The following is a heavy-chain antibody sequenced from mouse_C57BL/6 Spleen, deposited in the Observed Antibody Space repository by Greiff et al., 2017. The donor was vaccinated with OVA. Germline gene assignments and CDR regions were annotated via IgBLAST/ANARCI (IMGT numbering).Heavy chain of an antibody. CDR2: IDPSDSYT. CDR1: GYTFTSYW. CDR3: ARSITLGLYYYAMGY. V-gene: IGHV1-50*01. Sequence: QVQLQQPGAELVKPGASVKLSCKASGYTFTSYWMQWVKQRPGQGLEWIGEIDPSDSYTNSNQKFKGKATLTVDKSSCTAYMQLSSLTSEDSEVYYCARSITLGLYYYAMGYWGQGTSVTVSS. D-gene: IGHD2-12*01. J-gene: IGHJ4*01.